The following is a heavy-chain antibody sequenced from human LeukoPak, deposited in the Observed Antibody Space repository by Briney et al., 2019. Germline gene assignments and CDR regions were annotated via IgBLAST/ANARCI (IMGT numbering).Heavy chain of an antibody. D-gene: IGHD7-27*01. CDR1: GFTFSSYS. J-gene: IGHJ4*02. CDR2: ISSSSSTI. V-gene: IGHV3-48*01. CDR3: ARDYTGGWNDY. Sequence: GGSLRLSCAASGFTFSSYSMNWVRQAPGKGLEWVSYISSSSSTIYYADSVKGRFTISRDNAKNSLYLQMNSLRAEDTAVYYCARDYTGGWNDYWGQGTLVTVSS.